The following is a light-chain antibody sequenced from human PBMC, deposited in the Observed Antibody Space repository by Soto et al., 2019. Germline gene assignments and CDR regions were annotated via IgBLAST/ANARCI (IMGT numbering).Light chain of an antibody. Sequence: ENVLTQSPGTLSLSPGERATLSCRASQNVDNNFLAWYQQKPGQTPRLFIYGASNRATGIPDRFSGSGTGTDFTLTISGLEPEDSAVYYCQHYGTSRGTFGQGTTVEI. CDR2: GAS. V-gene: IGKV3-20*01. CDR3: QHYGTSRGT. J-gene: IGKJ1*01. CDR1: QNVDNNF.